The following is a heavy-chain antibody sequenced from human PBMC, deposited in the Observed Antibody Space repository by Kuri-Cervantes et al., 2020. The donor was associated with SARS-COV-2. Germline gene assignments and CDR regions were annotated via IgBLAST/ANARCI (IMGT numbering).Heavy chain of an antibody. J-gene: IGHJ4*02. D-gene: IGHD6-6*01. CDR2: ISSSSSYI. Sequence: GESLKISCAASGFTFSSYSMNWVRQAPGKGLEWVSSISSSSSYIYYADSVKGRFTISRDNAKNSLYPQMNSLRAEDTAVYYCARSAARAFDYWGQGTLVTVSS. CDR3: ARSAARAFDY. CDR1: GFTFSSYS. V-gene: IGHV3-21*01.